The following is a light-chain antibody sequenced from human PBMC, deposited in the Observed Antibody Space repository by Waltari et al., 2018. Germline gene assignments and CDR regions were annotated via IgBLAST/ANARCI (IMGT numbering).Light chain of an antibody. J-gene: IGLJ3*02. CDR1: SPNLGNNY. CDR3: GTWDSSLSAWV. CDR2: DNN. V-gene: IGLV1-51*01. Sequence: QSVLTQPPSVSAAPGQQVTISCPGSSPNLGNNYVSWYQQLPGTAPKLLIYDNNKRPSGIPDRFAGSKSGTSATLGITGLQTGDEADYYCGTWDSSLSAWVFGGGTKLTVL.